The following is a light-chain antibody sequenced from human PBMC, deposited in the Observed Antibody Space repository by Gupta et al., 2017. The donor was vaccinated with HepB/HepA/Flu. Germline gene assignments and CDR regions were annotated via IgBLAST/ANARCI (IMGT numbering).Light chain of an antibody. V-gene: IGLV3-1*01. Sequence: SYEVTQPPSVSVSPGQTATITCSGNKLGHRFVFWYQQKPGQSPVLSSYQDNKRPSGIPERFYAANSGTDAIMQIRGTQAMDYSSESCKKWESAPVVFGGGTKLTVL. CDR1: KLGHRF. J-gene: IGLJ2*01. CDR3: KKWESAPVV. CDR2: QDN.